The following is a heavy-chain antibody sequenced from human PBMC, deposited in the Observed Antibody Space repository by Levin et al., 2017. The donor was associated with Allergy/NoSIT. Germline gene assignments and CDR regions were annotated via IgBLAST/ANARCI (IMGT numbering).Heavy chain of an antibody. CDR1: GYTFTGYH. D-gene: IGHD6-25*01. Sequence: GESLKISCKASGYTFTGYHMHWVRQAPGQGLEWMGWINPKSGGTNYAQKFKGRVTMTRDTSISTAYMELRRLRSDDTAVYYCARGGYSSGWYWYFDLWGRGTLVTVSS. CDR2: INPKSGGT. CDR3: ARGGYSSGWYWYFDL. J-gene: IGHJ2*01. V-gene: IGHV1-2*02.